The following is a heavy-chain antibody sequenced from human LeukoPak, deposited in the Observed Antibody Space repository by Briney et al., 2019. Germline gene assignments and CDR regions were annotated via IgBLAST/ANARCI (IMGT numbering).Heavy chain of an antibody. Sequence: GGSLRLFWAASGFTVSSYAMGCVRQAPGEGLDWVSAISGRGGSTYYADSVEGRFTISRDNSKNTLYLQVNSLRAEDTAVYYCAKLEKIGYCSSTSCRYFDYWGQGTLVTVSS. V-gene: IGHV3-23*01. CDR1: GFTVSSYA. CDR3: AKLEKIGYCSSTSCRYFDY. D-gene: IGHD2-2*01. J-gene: IGHJ4*02. CDR2: ISGRGGST.